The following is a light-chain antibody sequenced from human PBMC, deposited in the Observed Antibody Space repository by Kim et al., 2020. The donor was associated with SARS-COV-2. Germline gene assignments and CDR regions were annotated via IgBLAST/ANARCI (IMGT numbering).Light chain of an antibody. CDR1: YYTNGNKT. Sequence: GQRIHLTFFVSYYTNGNKTVKCSQQVPGAPPTLLDYTNNQRPTGAPVWFSGTKSVTSASLAISGLQSEDGADYYCVAWDDSLNGLVFGGGTQLTVL. CDR3: VAWDDSLNGLV. J-gene: IGLJ3*02. CDR2: TNN. V-gene: IGLV1-44*01.